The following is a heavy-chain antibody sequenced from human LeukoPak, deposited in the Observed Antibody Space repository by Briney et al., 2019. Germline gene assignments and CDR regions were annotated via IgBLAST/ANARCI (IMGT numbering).Heavy chain of an antibody. J-gene: IGHJ4*02. V-gene: IGHV1-8*03. D-gene: IGHD1-26*01. Sequence: ASVTVSCKASGYTFTSYDINWVRQATGQGLEWMGWMNPNSGNTGYAQKFQGRVTITRNTSISTAYMELSSLRSEDTAVYYCARGHSGSYSFDYWGQGTLVTVSS. CDR1: GYTFTSYD. CDR3: ARGHSGSYSFDY. CDR2: MNPNSGNT.